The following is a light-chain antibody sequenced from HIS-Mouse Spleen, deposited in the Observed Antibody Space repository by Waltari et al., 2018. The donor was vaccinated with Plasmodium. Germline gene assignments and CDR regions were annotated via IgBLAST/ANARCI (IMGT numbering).Light chain of an antibody. V-gene: IGLV3-10*01. CDR2: EDS. Sequence: SYELTQPPSVSVSPGQPARITCSGDALQKTYAYWYQQKSGQAPVLVIYEDSKRPAGIPERFSGSSSGTMATLTISGAQVEDEADYYCYSTDSSGNHRVFGGGTKLTVL. CDR1: ALQKTY. J-gene: IGLJ3*02. CDR3: YSTDSSGNHRV.